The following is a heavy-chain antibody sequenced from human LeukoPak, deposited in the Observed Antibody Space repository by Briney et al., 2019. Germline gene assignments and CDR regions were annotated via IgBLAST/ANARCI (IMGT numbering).Heavy chain of an antibody. CDR2: IWSDGSNK. D-gene: IGHD3-10*01. CDR3: ARDYGSTPYCGMDV. V-gene: IGHV3-33*01. CDR1: GFTSSSYG. Sequence: GGSLRLSCAASGFTSSSYGMRWVRQAQGKWLEWVAVIWSDGSNKYYADSVKGRFTIYRDNSKNTLYLQMNRLRAEDTAVYYLARDYGSTPYCGMDVWGKGTTVTVSS. J-gene: IGHJ6*04.